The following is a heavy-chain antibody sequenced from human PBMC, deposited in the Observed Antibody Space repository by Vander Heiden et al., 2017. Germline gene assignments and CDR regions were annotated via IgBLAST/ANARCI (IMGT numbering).Heavy chain of an antibody. D-gene: IGHD3-10*01. J-gene: IGHJ1*01. Sequence: QVQLQQWGAGLSKPPETPSPPSAVYGGPFSGYYWSWIRQPPGKGLEWIGEINHSGSTNYNPSLKSRVTISVDTSKNQFSLKLSSVTAADTAVYYCARGPYYYGSGSYHSSAEYFQHWGQGTLVTVSS. V-gene: IGHV4-34*01. CDR1: GGPFSGYY. CDR3: ARGPYYYGSGSYHSSAEYFQH. CDR2: INHSGST.